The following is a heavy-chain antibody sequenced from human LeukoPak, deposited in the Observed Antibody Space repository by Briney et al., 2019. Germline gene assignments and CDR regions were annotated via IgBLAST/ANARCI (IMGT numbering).Heavy chain of an antibody. CDR2: ISAYNVNT. D-gene: IGHD5-12*01. Sequence: ASVKVSCKASGYTFTSYGISWVRQAPGQGLEWMGWISAYNVNTNYAQKLQGRVTMTTDTSTSTAYRELRSLRSDDTAVYYCARGLQENLAWLQAFSAFDIWGQGTMVTVSS. J-gene: IGHJ3*02. V-gene: IGHV1-18*01. CDR3: ARGLQENLAWLQAFSAFDI. CDR1: GYTFTSYG.